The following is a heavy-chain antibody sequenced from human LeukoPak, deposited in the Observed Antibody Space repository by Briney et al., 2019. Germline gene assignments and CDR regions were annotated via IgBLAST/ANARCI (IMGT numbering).Heavy chain of an antibody. D-gene: IGHD2-15*01. Sequence: PSETLSLTCAVYGGSFSGYYWSWIRQPPGKGLEWIGEINHSGSTNYNPSLKSRVTISVDTSKNQFSLKLSSVTAADTAVHYCAREVVIAATYDYWGQGTLVTVSS. CDR1: GGSFSGYY. CDR2: INHSGST. CDR3: AREVVIAATYDY. V-gene: IGHV4-34*01. J-gene: IGHJ4*02.